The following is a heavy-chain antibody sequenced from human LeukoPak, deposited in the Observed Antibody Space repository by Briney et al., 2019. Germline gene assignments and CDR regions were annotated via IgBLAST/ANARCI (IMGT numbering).Heavy chain of an antibody. J-gene: IGHJ4*02. CDR2: VYASGNT. Sequence: SETLSLTCTVSGDSISGTFYWTWIRQPAGKGLEWIGRVYASGNTNYNPSLKSRVTISVDTSKNQFSLNLDSVTAADTAVYYCARAKSWLPFDSWGQGTLVTVSS. CDR1: GDSISGTFY. V-gene: IGHV4-61*02. CDR3: ARAKSWLPFDS. D-gene: IGHD5-24*01.